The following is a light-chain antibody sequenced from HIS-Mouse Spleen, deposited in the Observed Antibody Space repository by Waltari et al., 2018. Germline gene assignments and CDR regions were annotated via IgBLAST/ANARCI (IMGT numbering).Light chain of an antibody. Sequence: SYELTQPPSVSVSPGQTARITCSGDALPKKYAYWYQQKSGQAPVLVIYEDSKRPSGIPERFSGSSSGTMATFTISRSQVEDEADYYCYSTDSSGNHRVFGGGTKLTVL. CDR1: ALPKKY. CDR2: EDS. V-gene: IGLV3-10*01. J-gene: IGLJ2*01. CDR3: YSTDSSGNHRV.